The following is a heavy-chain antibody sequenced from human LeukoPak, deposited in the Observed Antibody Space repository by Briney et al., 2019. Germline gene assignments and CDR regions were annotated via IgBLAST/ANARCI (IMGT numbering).Heavy chain of an antibody. D-gene: IGHD6-6*01. J-gene: IGHJ4*02. CDR1: GFTFGDYA. CDR3: TRVENIAAPQGY. Sequence: GGSLRLSCTASGFTFGDYAMSWVRQAPGKGLEWVGFIRSKAYGGTTEYAASVKGRFTISRDDSKSIAYLQMNSLKTEDTAVYYCTRVENIAAPQGYWGQGTLVTASS. CDR2: IRSKAYGGTT. V-gene: IGHV3-49*04.